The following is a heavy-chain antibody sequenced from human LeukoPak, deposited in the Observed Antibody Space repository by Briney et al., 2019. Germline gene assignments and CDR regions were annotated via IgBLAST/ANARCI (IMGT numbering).Heavy chain of an antibody. CDR1: GFTFSSYS. CDR2: ISFSSSPI. J-gene: IGHJ6*03. D-gene: IGHD2-8*01. V-gene: IGHV3-48*04. Sequence: GWSLRLSCAASGFTFSSYSMNWVRQAPGKGLEGVSYISFSSSPIYYADSVKGRFTISRDNAKNSLYLQMNSLRAEDTAMYYCARARAGVYMDVWGKGTTVTVSS. CDR3: ARARAGVYMDV.